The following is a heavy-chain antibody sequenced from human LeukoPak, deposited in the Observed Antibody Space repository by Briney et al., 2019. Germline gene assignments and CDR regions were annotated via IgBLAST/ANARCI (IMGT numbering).Heavy chain of an antibody. CDR3: ARVGGYSSGWYKSVAFDI. CDR1: GGSISSYY. J-gene: IGHJ3*02. Sequence: PSETLSLTCTVSGGSISSYYWSWIRQPPGKGLEWIGYIYYSGSTNYNPSLKSRVTISVDTSKNQFSLKLSSVTAADTAVYYCARVGGYSSGWYKSVAFDIWGQGTMVTVSS. CDR2: IYYSGST. V-gene: IGHV4-59*01. D-gene: IGHD6-19*01.